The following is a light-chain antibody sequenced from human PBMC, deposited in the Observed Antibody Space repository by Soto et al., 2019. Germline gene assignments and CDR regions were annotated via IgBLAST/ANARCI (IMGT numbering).Light chain of an antibody. CDR3: NSFRVNHLYV. CDR2: EVT. V-gene: IGLV2-14*01. J-gene: IGLJ1*01. Sequence: QSALTQPASVSGSPGQTITISCTGTSSEIGGYNAVSWYQHHPGKAPKLIIYEVTHRPAGISDRFSASKSGNTASLTISGLQAEDEADYYCNSFRVNHLYVFGTGTQLTVL. CDR1: SSEIGGYNA.